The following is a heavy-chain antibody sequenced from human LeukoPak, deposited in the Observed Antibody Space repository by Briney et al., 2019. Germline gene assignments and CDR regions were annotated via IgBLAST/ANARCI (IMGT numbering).Heavy chain of an antibody. CDR2: ISGSGGTT. V-gene: IGHV3-23*01. D-gene: IGHD6-13*01. CDR3: AKDQQQLVSPLDY. Sequence: PGGSLRLSCAASGFTFSSYAMSWVRQAPGKGLEWVSTISGSGGTTYYADSVKGRFTISRDNSKNTLHLQMNSLRAEDTAVYYCAKDQQQLVSPLDYWGQGTLVTVSS. J-gene: IGHJ4*02. CDR1: GFTFSSYA.